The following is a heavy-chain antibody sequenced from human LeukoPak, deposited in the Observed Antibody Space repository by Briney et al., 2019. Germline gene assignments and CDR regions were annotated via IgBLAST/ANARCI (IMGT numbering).Heavy chain of an antibody. Sequence: SETLSLTCTVSGGSISSGAYYWRWIRQHPGKGLEWIGSIYYSGSTYYSPSLKSRVTISVDTSKNQFSLKLSSVTAADTAVYYCARGRANWGRLDYWGQGTLVTVSS. CDR3: ARGRANWGRLDY. V-gene: IGHV4-31*03. D-gene: IGHD7-27*01. CDR1: GGSISSGAYY. J-gene: IGHJ4*02. CDR2: IYYSGST.